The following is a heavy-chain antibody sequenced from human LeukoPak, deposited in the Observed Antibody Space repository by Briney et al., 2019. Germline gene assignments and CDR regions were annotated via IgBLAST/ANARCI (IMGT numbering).Heavy chain of an antibody. Sequence: GSSVKVSCKASGGTFSSYAISWVRQAPGQGLEWMGGIIPIFGTANYAQKFQGRVTITADESTSTAYMELSSLRSEDTAGYYCARRRAAKGGAFDIWGQGTMVTVSS. D-gene: IGHD2-15*01. CDR2: IIPIFGTA. CDR3: ARRRAAKGGAFDI. V-gene: IGHV1-69*01. J-gene: IGHJ3*02. CDR1: GGTFSSYA.